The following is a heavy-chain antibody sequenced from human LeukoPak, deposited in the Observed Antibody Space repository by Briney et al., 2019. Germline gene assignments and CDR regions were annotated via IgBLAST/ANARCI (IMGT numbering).Heavy chain of an antibody. Sequence: ASVKVSCKASGYTFTSYDINWVRQATGQGLEWMGWMNPNSGNTGYAQKFQGRVTMTRNTSISTAYMELSSLRSEDTAVYYCARPPGELFRYYYGMDVWGQGTTVTVSS. D-gene: IGHD3-10*01. CDR1: GYTFTSYD. V-gene: IGHV1-8*01. J-gene: IGHJ6*02. CDR3: ARPPGELFRYYYGMDV. CDR2: MNPNSGNT.